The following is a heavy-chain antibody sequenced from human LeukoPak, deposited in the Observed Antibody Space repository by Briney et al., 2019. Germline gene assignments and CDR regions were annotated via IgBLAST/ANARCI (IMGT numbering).Heavy chain of an antibody. D-gene: IGHD3-16*01. V-gene: IGHV3-74*01. CDR2: INGDGSNS. J-gene: IGHJ4*02. Sequence: GGSLILSCVASGFTFTTYWMHWVRQAPGKGLGWVSRINGDGSNSNYADSVKGRFTISRDNARNTLYLQMNGLRAEDTALYYCARTSPTSHFDFWGQGTLVTVSS. CDR1: GFTFTTYW. CDR3: ARTSPTSHFDF.